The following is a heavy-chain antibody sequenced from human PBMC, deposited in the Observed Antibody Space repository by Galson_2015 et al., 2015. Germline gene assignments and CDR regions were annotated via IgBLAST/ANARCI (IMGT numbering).Heavy chain of an antibody. V-gene: IGHV3-53*01. CDR1: GFTVSSNY. CDR2: IYSGGIT. J-gene: IGHJ4*02. Sequence: LRLSCAASGFTVSSNYMNWVRQAPGKGLEWVSVIYSGGITYYADSVKGRFTISRDNPKNTLYLQMNSLRAEDTAVYYCVRDGTGTGYFDYWGQGILVTVSS. CDR3: VRDGTGTGYFDY. D-gene: IGHD3/OR15-3a*01.